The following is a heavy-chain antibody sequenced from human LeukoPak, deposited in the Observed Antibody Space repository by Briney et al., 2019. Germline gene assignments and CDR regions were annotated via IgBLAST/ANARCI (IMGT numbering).Heavy chain of an antibody. D-gene: IGHD1-26*01. Sequence: SVKASCKASGGTFSSYAISWVRQAPGQGLEWMGRIIPILGIANYAQKFQGRVTITADKSTSPAYMELSSLRAEDTAVYYCASLVGATLSQDYWGQGTLVTVSS. CDR3: ASLVGATLSQDY. J-gene: IGHJ4*02. V-gene: IGHV1-69*04. CDR2: IIPILGIA. CDR1: GGTFSSYA.